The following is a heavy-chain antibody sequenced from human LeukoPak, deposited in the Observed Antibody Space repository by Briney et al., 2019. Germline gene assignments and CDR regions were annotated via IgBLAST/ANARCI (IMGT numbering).Heavy chain of an antibody. Sequence: PGGSLRLSCAASGFTFSSYWMSWVRQAPGKGLEWVANIKQDGSEKYYVDSVKGRFTISRDNAKNSLYLQMSSLRAEDTAVYYCARGDYYDYLPGFHWGQGTLVTVSS. D-gene: IGHD3-22*01. CDR1: GFTFSSYW. J-gene: IGHJ4*02. V-gene: IGHV3-7*01. CDR2: IKQDGSEK. CDR3: ARGDYYDYLPGFH.